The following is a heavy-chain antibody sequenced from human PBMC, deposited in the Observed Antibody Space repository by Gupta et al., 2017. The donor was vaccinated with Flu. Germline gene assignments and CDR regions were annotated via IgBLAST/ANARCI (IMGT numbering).Heavy chain of an antibody. Sequence: MNWVRQAPGKGLEWVSSISSGSSDIYYADSVKGRFTISRDNTKNSLHLQMNSLRVEDTAVYYCAKSYGYFDYWGQGTLVTVSS. D-gene: IGHD3-16*02. J-gene: IGHJ4*02. CDR2: ISSGSSDI. CDR3: AKSYGYFDY. V-gene: IGHV3-21*01.